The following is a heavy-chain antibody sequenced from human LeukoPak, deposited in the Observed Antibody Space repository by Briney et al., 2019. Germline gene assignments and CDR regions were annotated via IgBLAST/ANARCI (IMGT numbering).Heavy chain of an antibody. CDR3: ARDLGYCSGTSCSGLDY. CDR2: IKTDGTST. CDR1: GFTFSSYW. J-gene: IGHJ4*02. Sequence: GGSLRLSCAASGFTFSSYWMHWVRQAPGKGLVWVSRIKTDGTSTSYADSVKGRFTISRDNAKSTLYLQMNGLRAEDTAVYYCARDLGYCSGTSCSGLDYWGQGTLVSVSS. V-gene: IGHV3-74*01. D-gene: IGHD2-2*01.